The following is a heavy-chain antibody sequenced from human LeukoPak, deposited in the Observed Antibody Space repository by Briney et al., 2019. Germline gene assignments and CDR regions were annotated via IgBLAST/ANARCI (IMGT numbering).Heavy chain of an antibody. CDR2: IKHDGSEK. Sequence: GGSLRLSCAASGFTFSSYWMSWVRQAPGKGLEWVATIKHDGSEKYYVDSVKGRFTISRGNAKNSLNLQMNSLRAEDTAVYYFARVKQSEYSPDYWGQGTLVTVSS. CDR1: GFTFSSYW. V-gene: IGHV3-7*05. J-gene: IGHJ4*02. D-gene: IGHD2/OR15-2a*01. CDR3: ARVKQSEYSPDY.